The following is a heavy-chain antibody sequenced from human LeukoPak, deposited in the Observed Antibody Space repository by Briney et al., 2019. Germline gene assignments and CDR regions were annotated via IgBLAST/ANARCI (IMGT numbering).Heavy chain of an antibody. D-gene: IGHD5-12*01. CDR2: ISSGGYTI. CDR3: ARVRGYSGYVLGYWLDP. J-gene: IGHJ5*02. Sequence: GESLRLSCAASGFTFSSYDMNWVRRAPGKGLEWVSSISSGGYTIYYADSVKGRFTISRDNAKNSLFLQMNSLRAEDTAVYYCARVRGYSGYVLGYWLDPWGQGTLVTVSS. V-gene: IGHV3-48*03. CDR1: GFTFSSYD.